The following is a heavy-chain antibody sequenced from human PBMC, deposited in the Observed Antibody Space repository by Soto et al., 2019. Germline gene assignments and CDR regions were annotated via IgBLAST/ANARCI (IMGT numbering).Heavy chain of an antibody. CDR3: ARGHYYGSGSFDY. J-gene: IGHJ4*02. V-gene: IGHV4-39*01. CDR2: IYYSGST. CDR1: GCSRSSSSYY. Sequence: PSGTLSLTCPVAGCSRSSSSYYWGWIRQPPGKGLEWIGSIYYSGSTYYNPSLKSRVTISVDTSKNQFSLKLSSVTAADTAVYYCARGHYYGSGSFDYWGQGTLVTVSS. D-gene: IGHD3-10*01.